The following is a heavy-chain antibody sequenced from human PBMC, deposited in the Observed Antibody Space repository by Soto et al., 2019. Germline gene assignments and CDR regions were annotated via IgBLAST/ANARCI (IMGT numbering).Heavy chain of an antibody. CDR2: IYSGGST. D-gene: IGHD4-17*01. CDR1: GFTVSSNY. V-gene: IGHV3-66*01. CDR3: ARATTVTTSCFDY. Sequence: GGSLRVSCAASGFTVSSNYMSWVRQAPGKGLEWVSVIYSGGSTYYADSVKGRFTISRDNSKNTLYLQMNSLRAEDTAVYYCARATTVTTSCFDYWGQGTLVTVSS. J-gene: IGHJ4*02.